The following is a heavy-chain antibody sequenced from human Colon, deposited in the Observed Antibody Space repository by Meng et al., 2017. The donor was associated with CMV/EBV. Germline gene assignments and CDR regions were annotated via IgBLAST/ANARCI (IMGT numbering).Heavy chain of an antibody. V-gene: IGHV3-11*01. CDR2: ITNSGITT. D-gene: IGHD1-14*01. CDR3: ARVGEMNHDY. CDR1: GFNFSDYY. Sequence: GESLKISCAASGFNFSDYYMSWIRQAPGKGLDWISYITNSGITTYYADSVRDRFTISRDNAKNSLYLQMNSLRADDTAVYYCARVGEMNHDYWGQGTLVTVSS. J-gene: IGHJ4*02.